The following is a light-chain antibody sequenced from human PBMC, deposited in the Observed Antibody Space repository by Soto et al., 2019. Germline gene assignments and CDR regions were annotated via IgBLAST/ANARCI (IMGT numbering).Light chain of an antibody. Sequence: QSALTQPASVSGSPGQSITISCTGTSSDVGGYNYVSWYQQHPGKAPKLMIYEVSKRPSGVPDRFSGSKSGNTASLTVSGPQAEDEADYYCNSDAGSNDWVFGGGTKLTVL. V-gene: IGLV2-8*01. CDR2: EVS. CDR1: SSDVGGYNY. CDR3: NSDAGSNDWV. J-gene: IGLJ3*02.